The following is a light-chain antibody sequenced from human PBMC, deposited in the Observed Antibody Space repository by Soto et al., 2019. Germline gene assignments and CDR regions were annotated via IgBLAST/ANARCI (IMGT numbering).Light chain of an antibody. CDR3: SSYTSSSTPV. Sequence: QSALTQPASVSGSPGQSITISCTGTSSDVGGYNYVSWYQQHPGKAPKLMIYEVNNRPSGVSNRFSGFKSGNTASLTISGLQAEYEADYYCSSYTSSSTPVFGGGTKLTVL. CDR2: EVN. CDR1: SSDVGGYNY. V-gene: IGLV2-14*01. J-gene: IGLJ3*02.